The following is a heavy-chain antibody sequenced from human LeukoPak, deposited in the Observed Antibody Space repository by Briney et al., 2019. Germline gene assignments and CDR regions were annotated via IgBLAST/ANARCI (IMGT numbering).Heavy chain of an antibody. V-gene: IGHV3-9*01. CDR1: GFTFDDYA. CDR3: AKGLYYYDSSGYRGYFDY. J-gene: IGHJ4*02. D-gene: IGHD3-22*01. Sequence: GGSLRLSCAASGFTFDDYAMQWVRQAPGKGLEWVSGISWNSGSIGYADSVKGRFTISRDNAKNSLYLQMNSLRAEDTALYYCAKGLYYYDSSGYRGYFDYWGQGTLVTVSS. CDR2: ISWNSGSI.